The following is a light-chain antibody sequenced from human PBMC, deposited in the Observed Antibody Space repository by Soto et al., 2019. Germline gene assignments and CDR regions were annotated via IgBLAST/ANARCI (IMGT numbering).Light chain of an antibody. CDR2: KAS. CDR1: QSISSW. Sequence: QITQSPSTLSASVGDRVTITCRASQSISSWLGWYQQKPGKAPKLLIYKASSLESGVPSRFSGSGSGTEFTLTISSLQPDDFATYYCQPDNSYPSTFGQGTRLEIK. CDR3: QPDNSYPST. J-gene: IGKJ5*01. V-gene: IGKV1-5*03.